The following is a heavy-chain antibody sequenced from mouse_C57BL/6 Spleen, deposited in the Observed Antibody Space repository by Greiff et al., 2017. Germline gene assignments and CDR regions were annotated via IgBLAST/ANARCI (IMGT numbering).Heavy chain of an antibody. D-gene: IGHD1-1*01. CDR2: IYPRSGNT. CDR3: ARSDYYGSSYYAMDY. Sequence: VQLQESGAELARPGASVKLSCKASGYTFTSSGISWVKQRTGQGLEWIGEIYPRSGNTYYNEKFKGKATLTADKSSSTAYMELRSLTSEDSAVYFCARSDYYGSSYYAMDYWGQGTSVTVSS. CDR1: GYTFTSSG. V-gene: IGHV1-81*01. J-gene: IGHJ4*01.